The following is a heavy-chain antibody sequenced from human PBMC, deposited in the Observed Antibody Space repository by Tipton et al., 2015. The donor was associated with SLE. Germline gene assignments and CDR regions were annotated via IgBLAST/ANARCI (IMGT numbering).Heavy chain of an antibody. CDR2: IYYSGRT. Sequence: TLSLTCFVSGASVRSTSYYWGWIRQPPGKGLEWIGNIYYSGRTYYNPPLKSRVTISVDTSKNQFSLRLSSVTAADAAIYYCARALRTGWIDPWGPGTLVTVSS. J-gene: IGHJ5*02. CDR3: ARALRTGWIDP. D-gene: IGHD3-10*01. V-gene: IGHV4-39*07. CDR1: GASVRSTSYY.